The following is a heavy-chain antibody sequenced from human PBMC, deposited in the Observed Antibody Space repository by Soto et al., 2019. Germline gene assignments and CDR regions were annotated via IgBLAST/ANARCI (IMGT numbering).Heavy chain of an antibody. V-gene: IGHV1-46*01. CDR1: GYTFSSYY. Sequence: GASVKVSCKASGYTFSSYYMHWVRQAPGQGLEWMGIINPSGGSTSYAQRFQGRVTMTRDTSTSTVYMELSSLRSEDTAVYYCASLSANLYYYYGMDVWGQGTTLTVSS. CDR2: INPSGGST. CDR3: ASLSANLYYYYGMDV. D-gene: IGHD3-9*01. J-gene: IGHJ6*02.